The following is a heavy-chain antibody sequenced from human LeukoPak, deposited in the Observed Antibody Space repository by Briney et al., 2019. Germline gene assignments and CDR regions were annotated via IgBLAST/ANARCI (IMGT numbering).Heavy chain of an antibody. CDR1: GFTFSSYG. V-gene: IGHV3-30*02. CDR2: IRYDGSNK. D-gene: IGHD5-12*01. CDR3: AKDGDVDIVATSLYYYYYMDV. J-gene: IGHJ6*03. Sequence: GGSLRLSCAASGFTFSSYGMHWVRQAPGKGLEWVAFIRYDGSNKYYADSVKGRFTISRDNSKNTLYLQMNSLRAEDTAVYYCAKDGDVDIVATSLYYYYYMDVWGKGTTVTVSS.